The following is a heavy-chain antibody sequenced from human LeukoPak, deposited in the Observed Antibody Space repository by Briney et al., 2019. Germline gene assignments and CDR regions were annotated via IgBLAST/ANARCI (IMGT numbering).Heavy chain of an antibody. CDR2: IYHSGST. D-gene: IGHD5-18*01. CDR3: ARTLQGPDTAMVYHYYYMDV. J-gene: IGHJ6*03. Sequence: PSETLSLTCAVYGGSFSGYYWSWIRQPPGKGLEWIGEIYHSGSTNYNPSLKSRVTVSVDKSKNQFSLKLSSVTAADTAVYYCARTLQGPDTAMVYHYYYMDVWGKGTTVTVSS. CDR1: GGSFSGYY. V-gene: IGHV4-34*01.